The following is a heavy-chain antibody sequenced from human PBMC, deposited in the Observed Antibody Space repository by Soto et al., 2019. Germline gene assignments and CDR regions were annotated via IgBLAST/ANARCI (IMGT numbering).Heavy chain of an antibody. CDR3: ARGKALILWFGPAEYFQH. V-gene: IGHV4-39*01. Sequence: PSETLSLTCTVSGGSMSSSNYYWGWIRQPPGKGLEWIGTIYNSGSTYFNPSLKSRVTISVDTSKNQFSLKLSSVTAADTAVYYCARGKALILWFGPAEYFQHWGQGTLVTVSS. CDR2: IYNSGST. D-gene: IGHD3-10*01. J-gene: IGHJ1*01. CDR1: GGSMSSSNYY.